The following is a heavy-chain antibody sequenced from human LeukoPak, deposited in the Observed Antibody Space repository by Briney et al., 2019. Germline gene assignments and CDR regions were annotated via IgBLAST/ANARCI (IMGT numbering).Heavy chain of an antibody. Sequence: LGGSLGLSCVTSGFPFSSSGMSWVRQAPGKGLEWVSAISRGASTFYADSVKGRFTISTDISKNTLFLQMDSLRAEDTAVYYCAKDRTTPGRLGIFDIWGQGTMVTVSS. CDR3: AKDRTTPGRLGIFDI. CDR1: GFPFSSSG. CDR2: ISRGAST. J-gene: IGHJ3*02. D-gene: IGHD2-15*01. V-gene: IGHV3-23*01.